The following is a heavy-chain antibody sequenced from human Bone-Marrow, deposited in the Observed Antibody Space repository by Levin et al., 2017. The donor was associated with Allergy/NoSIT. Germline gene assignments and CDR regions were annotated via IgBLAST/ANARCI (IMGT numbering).Heavy chain of an antibody. CDR1: GFTFINYA. Sequence: PGGSLRLSCAASGFTFINYAMSWVRQAPGKGLEWVSSISRSGDATYYADSVKGRFTISRDNSKDILFLQMNSLRAEDTTLYYCVKDWDFDSCSGGSCLGYWGQGILVIVSS. D-gene: IGHD2-15*01. CDR3: VKDWDFDSCSGGSCLGY. CDR2: ISRSGDAT. J-gene: IGHJ4*02. V-gene: IGHV3-23*01.